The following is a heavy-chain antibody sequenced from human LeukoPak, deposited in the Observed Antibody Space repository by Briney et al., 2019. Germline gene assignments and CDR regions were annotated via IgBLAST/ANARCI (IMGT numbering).Heavy chain of an antibody. J-gene: IGHJ3*01. V-gene: IGHV3-74*01. CDR2: IRFDGGDT. Sequence: GGSLRLSCAASGFTFNNYWMHWVREAPGMGLVWVSSIRFDGGDTAYADSAKGRFTISRDNAKNTMFLQMNNLRAEDTAVYYCAKEIDGFDVWGQGTLVTVSS. CDR3: AKEIDGFDV. CDR1: GFTFNNYW.